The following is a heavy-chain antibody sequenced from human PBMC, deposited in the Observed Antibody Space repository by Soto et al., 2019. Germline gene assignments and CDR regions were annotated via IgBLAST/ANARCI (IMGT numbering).Heavy chain of an antibody. CDR2: ISGSGRTT. CDR1: GFTFSTYA. V-gene: IGHV3-23*01. J-gene: IGHJ6*03. Sequence: EVQLLESGGGLVQPGGSLRLSCATSGFTFSTYAMNWLRQAPGRGLECVSFISGSGRTTYYADSVKGRFTVSRDNSKNMLYLQMNSLRAEDTALYYCAKFRGPSYSYYYMDVWGKGAMVTVSS. CDR3: AKFRGPSYSYYYMDV. D-gene: IGHD3-16*01.